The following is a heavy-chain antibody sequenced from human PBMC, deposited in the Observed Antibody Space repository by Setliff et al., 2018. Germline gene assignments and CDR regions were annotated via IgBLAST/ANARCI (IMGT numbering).Heavy chain of an antibody. D-gene: IGHD6-13*01. V-gene: IGHV3-74*01. CDR1: GFTFSSYW. CDR3: ARDSYTSPDY. Sequence: GSLRLSCAASGFTFSSYWMYWVRQAPGKGLVWVSRINRDGSYTVYADSVEGRFTISRDNAKNTLYLQMNSLGAEDTAVYYCARDSYTSPDYWGQGTLVTVSS. CDR2: INRDGSYT. J-gene: IGHJ4*02.